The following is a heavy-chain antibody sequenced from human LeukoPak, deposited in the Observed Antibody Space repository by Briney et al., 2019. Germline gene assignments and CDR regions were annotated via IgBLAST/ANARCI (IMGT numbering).Heavy chain of an antibody. J-gene: IGHJ4*02. V-gene: IGHV3-48*04. D-gene: IGHD3-10*01. CDR1: GFTFSSYS. CDR3: ARDLPNYYGSGSYVFDY. Sequence: GGSLRLSCAASGFTFSSYSMNWVRQAPGKGLEWVSYISSSSSTIYYADSVKGRFTISRGNAKNSLYLQMNSLRAEDTAVYYCARDLPNYYGSGSYVFDYWGQGTLVTVSS. CDR2: ISSSSSTI.